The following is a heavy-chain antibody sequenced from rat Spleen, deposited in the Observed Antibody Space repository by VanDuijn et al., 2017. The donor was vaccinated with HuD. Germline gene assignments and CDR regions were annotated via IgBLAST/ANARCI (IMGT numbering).Heavy chain of an antibody. CDR3: ARRTTEGIGFDY. D-gene: IGHD1-11*01. CDR2: ISYDGSST. V-gene: IGHV5-29*01. CDR1: GFTFNNYW. J-gene: IGHJ2*01. Sequence: EVQLVESGGGLVQPGRSLKLSCVASGFTFNNYWMTWIRQAPTKGLEWVASISYDGSSTYYRDSVKGRFTISRDNAKNTLYLQMDSLRSEDTATYYCARRTTEGIGFDYWGQGVMVTVSS.